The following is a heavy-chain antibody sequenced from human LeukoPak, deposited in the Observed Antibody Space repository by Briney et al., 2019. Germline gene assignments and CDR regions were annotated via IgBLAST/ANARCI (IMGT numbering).Heavy chain of an antibody. D-gene: IGHD3-10*01. CDR2: IYYSGST. J-gene: IGHJ4*02. CDR3: ARADYYGSGSYYVFDY. Sequence: SQTLSLTCTVSGGSIRSGDYYWSWIRQPPGKGLEWIGYIYYSGSTYYNPSLKSRVTISVDTSKNQFSLKLNSVTAADTAVYYCARADYYGSGSYYVFDYWGQGTLVTVSS. CDR1: GGSIRSGDYY. V-gene: IGHV4-30-4*01.